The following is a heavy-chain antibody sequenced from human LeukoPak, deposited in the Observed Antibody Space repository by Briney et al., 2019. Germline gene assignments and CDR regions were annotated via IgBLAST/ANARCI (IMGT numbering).Heavy chain of an antibody. CDR2: IWYDGSKK. V-gene: IGHV3-33*03. D-gene: IGHD3-10*01. Sequence: PGGSLRPSCAASGFTFSSYGMHWVRQAPGKGPESVAVIWYDGSKKHYADSVKGRFTISRDNSKNTLYLQMNSLRAEGTAVYYCSEGRSGYWGQGTLVTVSS. CDR3: SEGRSGY. CDR1: GFTFSSYG. J-gene: IGHJ4*02.